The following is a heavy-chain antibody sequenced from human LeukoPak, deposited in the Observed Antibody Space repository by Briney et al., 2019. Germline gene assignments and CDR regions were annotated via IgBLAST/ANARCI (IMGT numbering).Heavy chain of an antibody. D-gene: IGHD3-3*01. CDR1: GYTFTGYY. V-gene: IGHV1-2*02. CDR3: ARRRLITIFGVVIPGPFDL. Sequence: GASVRVSCKASGYTFTGYYMHWVRQAPGQGLEWMGWINPNSGGTNYAQKFQGRVTMTRDTSISTAYMELSSLRSEDTAVYYCARRRLITIFGVVIPGPFDLWGRGTLVTVSS. J-gene: IGHJ2*01. CDR2: INPNSGGT.